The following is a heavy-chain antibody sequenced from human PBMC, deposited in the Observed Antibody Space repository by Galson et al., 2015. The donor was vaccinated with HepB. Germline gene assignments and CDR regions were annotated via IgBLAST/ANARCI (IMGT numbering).Heavy chain of an antibody. CDR1: GYKFTTYW. CDR3: AGFLGGEFDP. J-gene: IGHJ5*02. D-gene: IGHD7-27*01. Sequence: QSGAEVKKPGESLRISCKGSGYKFTTYWINWVRQVPGKGLEWMGRIDPADSETNYGPSFQGHVTISVDKSISTAYLQWSSLKASDTAMYYCAGFLGGEFDPWGQGTLVTVSS. CDR2: IDPADSET. V-gene: IGHV5-10-1*01.